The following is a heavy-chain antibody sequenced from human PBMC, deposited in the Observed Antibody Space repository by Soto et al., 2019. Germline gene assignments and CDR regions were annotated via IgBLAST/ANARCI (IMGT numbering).Heavy chain of an antibody. CDR2: IYHSGRT. V-gene: IGHV4-30-2*01. CDR1: GGSISSGGYS. CDR3: AWRRGSPYYYGMDV. D-gene: IGHD5-12*01. J-gene: IGHJ6*02. Sequence: QLQLQESGSGLVKPSQTLSLTCAVSGGSISSGGYSWSWIRQPPGKGLEWIGYIYHSGRTYYNPSLNSWIIIPVPRSKNQFSPKLSSVTSADPAVYYCAWRRGSPYYYGMDVWGQGTTVTVSS.